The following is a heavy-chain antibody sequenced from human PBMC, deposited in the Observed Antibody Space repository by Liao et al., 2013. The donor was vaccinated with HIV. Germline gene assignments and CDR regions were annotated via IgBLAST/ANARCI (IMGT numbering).Heavy chain of an antibody. CDR3: ARYFGSDGFDP. J-gene: IGHJ5*02. CDR2: VYSSGST. CDR1: GGAISSYS. V-gene: IGHV4-59*10. D-gene: IGHD3-10*01. Sequence: QVRLLQRGAGLLKPSETLSLTCTVSGGAISSYSWSWIRQPAGKGLEWIGRVYSSGSTNYNPSLKSRLTMSVDTSKNQFSLKLSSVTAADTGLYYCARYFGSDGFDPWGQGTLVTVSS.